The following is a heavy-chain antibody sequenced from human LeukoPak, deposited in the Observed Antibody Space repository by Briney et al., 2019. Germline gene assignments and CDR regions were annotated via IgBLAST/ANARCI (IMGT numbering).Heavy chain of an antibody. CDR3: ARGRRIAVAGTSLGWFDP. CDR2: INSDGSST. D-gene: IGHD6-19*01. Sequence: GGSLRLSCAASGFTFSSYWMHWVRQAPGKGLVWVSRINSDGSSTSYADSVKGRFTISRDNAKNTLYLQMNSLRAEDTAVYYCARGRRIAVAGTSLGWFDPWGQGALVTVSS. CDR1: GFTFSSYW. V-gene: IGHV3-74*01. J-gene: IGHJ5*02.